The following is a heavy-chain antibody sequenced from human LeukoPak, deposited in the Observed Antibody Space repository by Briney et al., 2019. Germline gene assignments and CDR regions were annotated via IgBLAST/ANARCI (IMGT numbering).Heavy chain of an antibody. CDR2: ISTTGSYI. CDR1: GFTLSVYS. Sequence: GGSLRLSCAASGFTLSVYSMNWVRQAPGKGLEWVSCISTTGSYIYYADSVKGRFTISRDNAKNSLYLQMNSLRVEDTAVYYCAKDLYYYESSGYWNFDYWGQGTLVTVSS. D-gene: IGHD3-22*01. CDR3: AKDLYYYESSGYWNFDY. J-gene: IGHJ4*02. V-gene: IGHV3-21*04.